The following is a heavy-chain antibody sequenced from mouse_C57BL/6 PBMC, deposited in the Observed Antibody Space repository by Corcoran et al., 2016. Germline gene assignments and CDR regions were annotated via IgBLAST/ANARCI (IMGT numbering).Heavy chain of an antibody. CDR2: INPYNGGT. V-gene: IGHV1-19*01. CDR3: ARRSYYYGSNYAMDY. D-gene: IGHD1-1*01. J-gene: IGHJ4*01. Sequence: EVQLQQSGPVLVKPGASVKMSCKASGYTFTDYYMNWVKQSHGKSLEWIGVINPYNGGTSYNQKFKGKATLTVDKSSSTAYMELNSLTSEDSAVYYCARRSYYYGSNYAMDYWGQGTSVTVSS. CDR1: GYTFTDYY.